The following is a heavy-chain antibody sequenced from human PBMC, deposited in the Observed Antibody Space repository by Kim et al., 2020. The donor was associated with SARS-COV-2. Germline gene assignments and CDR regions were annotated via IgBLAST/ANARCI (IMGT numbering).Heavy chain of an antibody. CDR3: ARDVWLTN. Sequence: GSSKYYADSGRGRFTISRHNSKNTLYLQMNSLRAEDTAVYYCARDVWLTNWGQGTLVTVSS. CDR2: GSSK. V-gene: IGHV3-53*01. D-gene: IGHD4-17*01. J-gene: IGHJ4*02.